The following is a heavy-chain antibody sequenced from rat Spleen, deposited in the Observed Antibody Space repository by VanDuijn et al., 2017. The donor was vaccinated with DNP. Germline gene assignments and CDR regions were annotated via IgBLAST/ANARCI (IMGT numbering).Heavy chain of an antibody. D-gene: IGHD1-12*01. CDR1: GFTFSDYN. J-gene: IGHJ2*01. V-gene: IGHV5-7*01. Sequence: EVQLVESGGGLVQPGRSLKLSCAASGFTFSDYNMAWVRQAPKKGLEWVATISYDGSRTYYGDSVKGRFTISRDNTKSILYLQMDSLRYEDTATYYCSTLNYYASLSEYFDYWGQGVMVTVSS. CDR2: ISYDGSRT. CDR3: STLNYYASLSEYFDY.